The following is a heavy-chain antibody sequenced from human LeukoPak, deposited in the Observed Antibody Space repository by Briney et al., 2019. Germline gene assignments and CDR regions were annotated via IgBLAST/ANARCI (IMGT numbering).Heavy chain of an antibody. CDR2: INPNSGGT. D-gene: IGHD3-10*01. CDR1: GYTFTGYY. V-gene: IGHV1-2*02. J-gene: IGHJ4*02. CDR3: ASDVFWFGELLDEHPDDY. Sequence: ASVKVSCKASGYTFTGYYMHWVRQAPGQGLEWMGWINPNSGGTNYAQKFQGRVTMTRDTSISTAYMELSRLRSDDTAVYYCASDVFWFGELLDEHPDDYWGQGTLVTVSS.